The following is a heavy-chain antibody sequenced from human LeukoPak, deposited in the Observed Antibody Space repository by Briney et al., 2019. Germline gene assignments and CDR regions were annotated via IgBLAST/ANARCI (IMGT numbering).Heavy chain of an antibody. CDR1: GFTFSSYS. CDR2: ISSSSSYI. V-gene: IGHV3-21*01. D-gene: IGHD5-18*01. CDR3: ARVDTAMVGYYYYYMDV. J-gene: IGHJ6*03. Sequence: GGSLRLSCAASGFTFSSYSMNWVRQAPGKGLEWVSSISSSSSYIYYADSVKGRFTISRDNAKNSLYLQMKSLRAEDTAVYYCARVDTAMVGYYYYYMDVWGKGTTVTVSS.